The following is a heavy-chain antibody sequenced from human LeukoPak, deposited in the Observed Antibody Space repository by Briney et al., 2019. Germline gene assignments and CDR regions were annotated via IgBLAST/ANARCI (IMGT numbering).Heavy chain of an antibody. CDR3: AREGGYGEGDAFDI. Sequence: GGSLRLSCAASGFTFSSYGMHWVRQAPGKGLEWVAVISYDGSNKYYADSVKGRFTISRDNSKNTLYLQMNSLRAEDTAVYYCAREGGYGEGDAFDIWGQGTMVTVSS. V-gene: IGHV3-30*03. CDR1: GFTFSSYG. CDR2: ISYDGSNK. D-gene: IGHD4/OR15-4a*01. J-gene: IGHJ3*02.